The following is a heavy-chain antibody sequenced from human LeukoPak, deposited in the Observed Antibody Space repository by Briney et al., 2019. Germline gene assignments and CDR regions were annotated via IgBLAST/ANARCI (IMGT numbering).Heavy chain of an antibody. CDR2: INPSGGST. J-gene: IGHJ5*02. Sequence: ASVKVSCKASGYTFTGYYMHWVRQAPGQGLEWMGIINPSGGSTSYAQKFQGRVTMTRDASTSTVYMELSSLRSEDTAVYYCARDVPHDYGDYDNWFDPWGQGTLVTVSS. CDR3: ARDVPHDYGDYDNWFDP. D-gene: IGHD4-17*01. CDR1: GYTFTGYY. V-gene: IGHV1-46*01.